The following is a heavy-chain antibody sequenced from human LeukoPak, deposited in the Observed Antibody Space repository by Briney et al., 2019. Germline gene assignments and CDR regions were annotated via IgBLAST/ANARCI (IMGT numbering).Heavy chain of an antibody. CDR3: ARDMKWYSSDWYVFLDY. CDR2: INWNGGST. J-gene: IGHJ4*02. V-gene: IGHV3-20*04. D-gene: IGHD6-19*01. Sequence: PGGSLRLSCAASGFTFDDYGMGWVRQAPGKGLEWVSGINWNGGSTGYADSVKGRFTISRDNAKNSLYLQMNSLRAEDTALYYCARDMKWYSSDWYVFLDYWGQGTLVTVSS. CDR1: GFTFDDYG.